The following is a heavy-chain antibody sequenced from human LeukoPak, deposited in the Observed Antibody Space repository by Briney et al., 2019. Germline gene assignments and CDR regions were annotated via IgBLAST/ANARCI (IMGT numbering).Heavy chain of an antibody. J-gene: IGHJ2*01. D-gene: IGHD6-13*01. CDR3: ARGWDSSSPKDWYFDL. CDR2: INAGNGNT. Sequence: ASVKVSCKASGYTFTSYAMHWVRQAPGQRLEWMGWINAGNGNTKYSQKFQGRVTITRDTSASTAYMELSSLRSKDTAVYYCARGWDSSSPKDWYFDLWGRGTLVTVSS. V-gene: IGHV1-3*01. CDR1: GYTFTSYA.